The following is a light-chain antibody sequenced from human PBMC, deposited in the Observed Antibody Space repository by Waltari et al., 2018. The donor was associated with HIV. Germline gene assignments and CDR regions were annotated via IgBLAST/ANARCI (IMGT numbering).Light chain of an antibody. CDR3: QQYVEWPLT. J-gene: IGKJ1*01. CDR2: AAS. Sequence: EIVMTQSPATLSVSPGQKVTLSCRASQAVSSNVAWYQQKPGQSPRLLIFAASTRATGLPARFSGNGFGTDFTLSITNLQSEDFAVYHCQQYVEWPLTFGQGTKLEV. V-gene: IGKV3-15*01. CDR1: QAVSSN.